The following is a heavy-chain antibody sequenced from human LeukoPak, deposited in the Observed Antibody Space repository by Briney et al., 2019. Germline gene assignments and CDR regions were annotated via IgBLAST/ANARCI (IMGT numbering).Heavy chain of an antibody. V-gene: IGHV3-74*01. D-gene: IGHD2/OR15-2a*01. CDR1: GFTFSSYW. CDR2: ISTDGSSR. CDR3: ASYLTSIPSGMDV. J-gene: IGHJ6*02. Sequence: PGGSLRLSCAASGFTFSSYWMHWLRQEPRKGLVWVSRISTDGSSRSYADSVKGRLTISRDNGKNTLYLQMNSLRAEDTAVYYCASYLTSIPSGMDVWGQGATVTVSS.